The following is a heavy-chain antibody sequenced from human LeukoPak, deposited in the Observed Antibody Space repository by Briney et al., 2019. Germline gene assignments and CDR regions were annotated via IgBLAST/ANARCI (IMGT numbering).Heavy chain of an antibody. D-gene: IGHD1-26*01. Sequence: XETLSLTCTVSGGSISSYYWSWIRQPPGKGLEWIGYIYYSGGTNYNPSLKSRVTISVDTSKNQFSLKLSSVTAADTAVYYCARGSNSGSYSYYFDYWGQGTLVTVSS. V-gene: IGHV4-59*01. CDR1: GGSISSYY. J-gene: IGHJ4*02. CDR3: ARGSNSGSYSYYFDY. CDR2: IYYSGGT.